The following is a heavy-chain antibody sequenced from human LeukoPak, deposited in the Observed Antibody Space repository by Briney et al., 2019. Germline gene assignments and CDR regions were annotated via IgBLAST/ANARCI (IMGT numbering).Heavy chain of an antibody. D-gene: IGHD3-10*01. CDR1: GFTFSSYA. J-gene: IGHJ4*02. CDR2: ISSNGGST. Sequence: PGGSLRLSCSASGFTFSSYAMHWVRQAPGKGLEYVSAISSNGGSTYYADSVKGRFTISRDNSKNTLSLQMNTLRAEDTAVYYCNYYGSGTPLYFDYWGQGTLVTVSS. V-gene: IGHV3-64*04. CDR3: NYYGSGTPLYFDY.